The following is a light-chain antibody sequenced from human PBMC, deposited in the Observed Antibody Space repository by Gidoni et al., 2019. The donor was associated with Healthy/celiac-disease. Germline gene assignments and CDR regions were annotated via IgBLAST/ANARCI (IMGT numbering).Light chain of an antibody. CDR1: QDISNY. CDR2: DAS. J-gene: IGKJ4*01. Sequence: DIQMTQFPSSLSASVGDRVTITCQASQDISNYLNWYQQKPGKAPKLLIYDASNLETGVPSRFSGSGSGTDFTFTISSLQPEDIATYYCQQYDNPPTFGGGTKVEIK. V-gene: IGKV1-33*01. CDR3: QQYDNPPT.